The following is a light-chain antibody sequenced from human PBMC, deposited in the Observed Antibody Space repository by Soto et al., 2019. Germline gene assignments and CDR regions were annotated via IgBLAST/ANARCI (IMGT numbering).Light chain of an antibody. Sequence: QSALTQPASVSGSPGQSITISCTGTSSDVGSYKFVSWYQQHPVKAPKLMIYEGSKRPSGVSNRFSGSKSGNTASLTISGLQAEDEADYYCCSYAGSSTLVFGGGTQLTVL. V-gene: IGLV2-23*01. CDR1: SSDVGSYKF. CDR2: EGS. CDR3: CSYAGSSTLV. J-gene: IGLJ2*01.